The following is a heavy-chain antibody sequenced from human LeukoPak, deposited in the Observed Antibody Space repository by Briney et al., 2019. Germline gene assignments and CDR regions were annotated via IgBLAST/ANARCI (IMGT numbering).Heavy chain of an antibody. CDR3: ARGNTAMVT. Sequence: GGSLRLSCAASGFTFSSHWMHWVRQAPGKGLEWVAVIWYDGSNKYYADSVKGRFTISRDNSKNTLYLQMNSLRAEDTAVYYCARGNTAMVTWGQGTLVTVSS. D-gene: IGHD5-18*01. J-gene: IGHJ4*02. V-gene: IGHV3-33*01. CDR1: GFTFSSHW. CDR2: IWYDGSNK.